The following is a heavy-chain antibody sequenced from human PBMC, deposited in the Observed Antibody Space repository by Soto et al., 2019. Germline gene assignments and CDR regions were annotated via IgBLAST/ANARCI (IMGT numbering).Heavy chain of an antibody. CDR1: GFTFSDYY. J-gene: IGHJ4*02. CDR3: AKMSSENYYDPVFS. D-gene: IGHD3-22*01. CDR2: ISSSGNTI. Sequence: GGSLRLSCAASGFTFSDYYMSWVRQAPGKGLEWVSYISSSGNTIYYADSVKGRFTISRDNAKNSVYLQMNSLRAEDTALYFCAKMSSENYYDPVFSWGQGTLVTVSS. V-gene: IGHV3-11*01.